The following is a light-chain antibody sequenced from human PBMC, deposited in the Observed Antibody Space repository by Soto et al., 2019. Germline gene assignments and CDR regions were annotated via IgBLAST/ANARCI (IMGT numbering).Light chain of an antibody. V-gene: IGKV3-20*01. CDR2: GAS. Sequence: EIVLTQSPGTLSLSPGERATLSCRASQSVSSINLAWYQQKPDQAPRLLIYGASSRATGIPDRFSGSGSGTDFTLTISRLEPEDFAVYYCQQYGSSGTFGQGTKVDIK. J-gene: IGKJ1*01. CDR3: QQYGSSGT. CDR1: QSVSSIN.